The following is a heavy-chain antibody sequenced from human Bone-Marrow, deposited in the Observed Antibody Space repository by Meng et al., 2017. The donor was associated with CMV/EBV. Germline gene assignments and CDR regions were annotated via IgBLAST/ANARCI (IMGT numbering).Heavy chain of an antibody. CDR1: GYTFTSYG. CDR3: AGGRQLLATYYSYCGMDV. Sequence: ASVKVSCKASGYTFTSYGISWVRQAPGQGLEWMGWINPNSGDTNYAQKFQGRVTITADKSTSTAYMELSSLRSEDTAVYYGAGGRQLLATYYSYCGMDVWGQGTTVTVSS. V-gene: IGHV1-18*01. CDR2: INPNSGDT. D-gene: IGHD6-13*01. J-gene: IGHJ6*02.